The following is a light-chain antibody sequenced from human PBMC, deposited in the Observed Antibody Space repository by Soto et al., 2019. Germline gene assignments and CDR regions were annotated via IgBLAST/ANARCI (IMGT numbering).Light chain of an antibody. CDR2: DVS. V-gene: IGLV2-14*01. Sequence: QSALTQPASVSGSPGQSITISCTGTSSDVGYSNYVSWYQQLPGKAPKLMIYDVSDRPSGVSNRFSGSKSGSTASLTISGLQAEDEAGYYCSSYTSSSLYVFGTGTKVTVL. J-gene: IGLJ1*01. CDR1: SSDVGYSNY. CDR3: SSYTSSSLYV.